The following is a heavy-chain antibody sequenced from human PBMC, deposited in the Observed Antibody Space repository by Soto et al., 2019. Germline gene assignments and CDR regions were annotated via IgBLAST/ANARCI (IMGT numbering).Heavy chain of an antibody. CDR3: TTDQGYDSSGYYAYYYYGMDV. D-gene: IGHD3-22*01. J-gene: IGHJ6*02. CDR2: IKSKTDGGTT. V-gene: IGHV3-15*07. Sequence: AGGSLRLSCAASGFTFSNAWMNWVRQAPGKGLEWVGRIKSKTDGGTTDYAAPVKGRFTISRDDSKNTLYLQMNSLKTEDTAVYYCTTDQGYDSSGYYAYYYYGMDVWGQGTTVTVSS. CDR1: GFTFSNAW.